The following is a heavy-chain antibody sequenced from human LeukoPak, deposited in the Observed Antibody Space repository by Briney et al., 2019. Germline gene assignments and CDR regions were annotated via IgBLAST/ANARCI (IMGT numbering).Heavy chain of an antibody. CDR1: GFALYKYN. V-gene: IGHV1-18*04. CDR3: ARNTYGYKFSMDV. CDR2: ITAFNGNT. D-gene: IGHD5-24*01. J-gene: IGHJ6*03. Sequence: GASVKVSCMASGFALYKYNIVWVRQAPGQGLEWVGWITAFNGNTNYGQKVQGRITMTTDTSTSTSYMELRNLRSDDTAVHYCARNTYGYKFSMDVWGKGTTVIISS.